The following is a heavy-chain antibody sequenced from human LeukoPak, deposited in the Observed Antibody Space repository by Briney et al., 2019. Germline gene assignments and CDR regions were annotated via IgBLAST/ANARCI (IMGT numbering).Heavy chain of an antibody. CDR1: GGSISSYY. J-gene: IGHJ4*02. CDR2: LDYSGST. V-gene: IGHV4-59*01. CDR3: AKDDGWLQYSY. Sequence: SETLSLTCTVSGGSISSYYGTWIRQPPGKGLEWIGYLDYSGSTNYNPSLKSRVTISVDTSKNQFSLKLSSVTAADTAVYYCAKDDGWLQYSYWGQGTLVTVSS. D-gene: IGHD5-24*01.